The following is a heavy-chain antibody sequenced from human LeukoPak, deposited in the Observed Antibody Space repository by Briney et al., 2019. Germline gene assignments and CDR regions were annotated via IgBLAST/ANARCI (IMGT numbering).Heavy chain of an antibody. CDR1: GGSFSGYY. CDR2: INHSGST. J-gene: IGHJ4*02. V-gene: IGHV4-34*01. CDR3: ATRKLGNDY. D-gene: IGHD7-27*01. Sequence: SETLSLTCAVYGGSFSGYYWSWIRQPPGKGLEWIGEINHSGSTNHNPSLKSRVTISVDTSKNQFSLKLSSVTAADTAVYYCATRKLGNDYWGQGTLVTVSS.